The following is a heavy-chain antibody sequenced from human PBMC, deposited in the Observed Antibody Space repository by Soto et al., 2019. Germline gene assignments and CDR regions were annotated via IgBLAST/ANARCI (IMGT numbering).Heavy chain of an antibody. Sequence: QVQLVQSGAEVKKPGSSVNVSCTASGGTFSSYAISWVRQAPGQGLEWMGGIIPIFGTANYAQKFQGRVTITADESTSTAYMELSSLRSEDTAVYYCASFFDPSGQQLVQPLYYYYYGMDVWGQGTTVTVSS. CDR2: IIPIFGTA. CDR3: ASFFDPSGQQLVQPLYYYYYGMDV. CDR1: GGTFSSYA. D-gene: IGHD6-13*01. J-gene: IGHJ6*02. V-gene: IGHV1-69*01.